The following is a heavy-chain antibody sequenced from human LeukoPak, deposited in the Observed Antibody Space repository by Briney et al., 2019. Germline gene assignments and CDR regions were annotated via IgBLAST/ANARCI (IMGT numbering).Heavy chain of an antibody. CDR3: ARDVWRGVFYYGMDV. Sequence: GGSLRLSCVASGFTFDDYAMRGVRQAPGKGLEWVSSISWYSGNIGYADSVKGRFSVSRDNAKNTLYLEMNSLRTDDTALYFCARDVWRGVFYYGMDVWGQGTTVAVSS. V-gene: IGHV3-9*01. D-gene: IGHD2-21*01. CDR2: ISWYSGNI. J-gene: IGHJ6*02. CDR1: GFTFDDYA.